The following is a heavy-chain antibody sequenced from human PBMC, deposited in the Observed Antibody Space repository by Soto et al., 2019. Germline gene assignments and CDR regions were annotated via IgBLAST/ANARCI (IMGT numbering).Heavy chain of an antibody. Sequence: TGGSLRLSCAASGLSVSNYAVSWVRQTPGRGLEWVASISVKGGSTKYADSVNGRFTISRDNSRNTLFLHMDSLRAEYTAVYYCARLPYSYVSLYFFDFWGQGNQVSVSS. CDR1: GLSVSNYA. CDR3: ARLPYSYVSLYFFDF. V-gene: IGHV3-23*01. D-gene: IGHD5-18*01. J-gene: IGHJ4*02. CDR2: ISVKGGST.